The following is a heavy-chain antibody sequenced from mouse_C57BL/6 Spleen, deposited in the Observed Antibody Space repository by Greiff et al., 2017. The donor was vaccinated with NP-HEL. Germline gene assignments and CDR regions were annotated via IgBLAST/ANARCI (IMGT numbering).Heavy chain of an antibody. CDR3: AYYSNYVLDY. V-gene: IGHV1-22*01. Sequence: EVQLQQSGPELVKPGASVKMSCKASGYTFTDYHMHWVKQSHGKSLEWIGYINPNNGGTSYNQKFKGKATLTVNKSSSTAYMELRSLTSEDSAVYYCAYYSNYVLDYWGQGTTLTVSS. CDR2: INPNNGGT. J-gene: IGHJ2*01. CDR1: GYTFTDYH. D-gene: IGHD2-5*01.